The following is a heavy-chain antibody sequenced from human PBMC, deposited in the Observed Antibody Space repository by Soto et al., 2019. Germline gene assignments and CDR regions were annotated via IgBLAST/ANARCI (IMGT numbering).Heavy chain of an antibody. J-gene: IGHJ5*02. CDR3: ASSDYEVYNWFDP. V-gene: IGHV1-69*13. CDR2: IIPIFGTA. Sequence: SVKVSCKASGGTFSSYAISWVRQAPGQGLEWMGGIIPIFGTANYAQKFQGRVTITADESTSTAYMELSSLRSEDTAVYYCASSDYEVYNWFDPWGQGTLVTVSS. CDR1: GGTFSSYA. D-gene: IGHD3-16*01.